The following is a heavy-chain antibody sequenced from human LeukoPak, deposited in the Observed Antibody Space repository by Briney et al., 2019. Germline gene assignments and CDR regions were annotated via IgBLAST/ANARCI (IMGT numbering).Heavy chain of an antibody. CDR3: ARAGGGHFFYGMDV. V-gene: IGHV3-30*19. CDR1: GFIFTSQG. J-gene: IGHJ6*02. D-gene: IGHD3-16*01. CDR2: ISYDGSNK. Sequence: PGGSLRLSCAASGFIFTSQGMHWVRQAPGKGLEWVAVISYDGSNKYYADSVKGRFTISRDTSKNTLYLQVNSLRGEDTAVYYCARAGGGHFFYGMDVWGQGTTVTVSS.